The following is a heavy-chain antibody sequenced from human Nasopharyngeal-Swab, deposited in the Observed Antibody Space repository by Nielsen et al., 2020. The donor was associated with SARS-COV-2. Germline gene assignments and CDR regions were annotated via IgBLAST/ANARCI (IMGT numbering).Heavy chain of an antibody. D-gene: IGHD3-10*01. CDR3: AKSYGSGSYVALDV. CDR2: ISGTDEIT. J-gene: IGHJ3*01. Sequence: WIRQPPGKGLEWVSTISGTDEITYYADSVKGRLTISRDNSKNTLFLQMNSLRAEDTAKYYCAKSYGSGSYVALDVWGQGTMVTVS. V-gene: IGHV3-23*01.